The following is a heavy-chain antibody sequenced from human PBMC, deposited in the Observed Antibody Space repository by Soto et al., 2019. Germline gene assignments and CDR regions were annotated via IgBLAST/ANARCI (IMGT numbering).Heavy chain of an antibody. J-gene: IGHJ4*02. CDR3: ARRDLWLQLLLPPVY. CDR2: ISGSGGST. D-gene: IGHD5-12*01. CDR1: GFTFSSYA. V-gene: IGHV3-23*01. Sequence: PGGSLRLSCAASGFTFSSYAMSWVRQAPGKGLEWVSAISGSGGSTYYADSVKGRFTISRDNSKNTLYLQMNSLRAEDTAVYYCARRDLWLQLLLPPVYWGQGTLVTVSS.